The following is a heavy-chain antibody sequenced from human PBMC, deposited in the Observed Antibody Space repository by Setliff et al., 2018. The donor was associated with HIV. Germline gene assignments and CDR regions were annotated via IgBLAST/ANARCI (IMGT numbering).Heavy chain of an antibody. Sequence: ASVKVSCKASGYSSNTYGFTWVRQVPGQGLEWMGWVSGYSGKTDYEPKFQGRVTMTTDTSTDTGYLELENLTSDDTAVYYCVRPRVFDSFDVWGPGTMVTVS. V-gene: IGHV1-18*01. J-gene: IGHJ3*01. CDR2: VSGYSGKT. CDR3: VRPRVFDSFDV. CDR1: GYSSNTYG.